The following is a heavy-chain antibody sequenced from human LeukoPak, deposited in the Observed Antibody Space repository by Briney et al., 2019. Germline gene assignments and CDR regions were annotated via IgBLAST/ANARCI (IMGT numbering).Heavy chain of an antibody. D-gene: IGHD2-21*02. V-gene: IGHV4-59*01. J-gene: IGHJ4*02. Sequence: SETLSLTCTVSGASISSYYWSWIRKPPGKGLEWIGYIFYSGSSNYNPSLKSRVTISVDTSKNQFSLQLSSVTAADTAVYYCARGSRVVTAFGVDYWGQGTLVTVSS. CDR1: GASISSYY. CDR3: ARGSRVVTAFGVDY. CDR2: IFYSGSS.